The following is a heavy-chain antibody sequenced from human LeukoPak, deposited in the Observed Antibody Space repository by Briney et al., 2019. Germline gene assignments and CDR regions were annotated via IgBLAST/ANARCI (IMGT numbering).Heavy chain of an antibody. D-gene: IGHD6-13*01. CDR1: GGSISSYY. V-gene: IGHV4-59*08. CDR3: ARQGGYIAPLAL. CDR2: ISYSGDT. Sequence: KPSQTLSLTCTVSGGSISSYYWSWIRQPPGKGLEWIGYISYSGDTNYNPSLKSLVTISVDPSKNQFSLKLTSVTAADTAVYYCARQGGYIAPLALWGQGTLVTVSA. J-gene: IGHJ4*02.